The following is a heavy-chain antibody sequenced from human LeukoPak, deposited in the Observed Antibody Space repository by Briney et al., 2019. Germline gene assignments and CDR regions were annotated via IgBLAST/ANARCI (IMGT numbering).Heavy chain of an antibody. Sequence: SETLSLTCTVSGVSMRTYYWSWIRQPPGKGLEWIGYVSYSGNTDYNPSLKSRLTISIDTSETQFSLKLTSVTAADTAIYYCASQGSDSGWFYFWGQGTLVTVSS. CDR3: ASQGSDSGWFYF. J-gene: IGHJ4*02. CDR2: VSYSGNT. D-gene: IGHD6-19*01. V-gene: IGHV4-59*08. CDR1: GVSMRTYY.